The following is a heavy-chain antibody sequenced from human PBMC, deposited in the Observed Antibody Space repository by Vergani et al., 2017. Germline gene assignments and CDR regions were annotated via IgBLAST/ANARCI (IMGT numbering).Heavy chain of an antibody. V-gene: IGHV3-23*01. D-gene: IGHD2-2*02. J-gene: IGHJ4*02. CDR1: GFSFSSYA. Sequence: EVQLLESGGGLVQPGGSLRLSCAASGFSFSSYAMSWVRQVPGKGLEWVSAISGSGGSTYYAESVKGRFTISRDNSKNTLYLQMNSLRVEDTAVYYCAKVKPSIVVVPAAIQGDFDYWGQGTLVTVSS. CDR2: ISGSGGST. CDR3: AKVKPSIVVVPAAIQGDFDY.